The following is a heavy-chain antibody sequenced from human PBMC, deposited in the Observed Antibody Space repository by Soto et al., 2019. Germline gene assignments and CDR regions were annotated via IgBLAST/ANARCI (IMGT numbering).Heavy chain of an antibody. CDR2: IIPIFGTA. CDR3: ARVALDAFAI. V-gene: IGHV1-69*12. J-gene: IGHJ3*02. Sequence: QVQLVQSGAEVKKPGSSVKVSCKASGGTFSSYAISWVRQAPGQGLEWVGGIIPIFGTANYAQKFQGRVTITAGESTRRATMELSSMTFDGSAVYLGARVALDAFAIWGQGMMVTVSS. CDR1: GGTFSSYA.